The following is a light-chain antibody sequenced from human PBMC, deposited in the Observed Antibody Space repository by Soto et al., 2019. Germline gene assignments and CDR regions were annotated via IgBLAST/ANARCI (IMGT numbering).Light chain of an antibody. V-gene: IGLV2-8*01. J-gene: IGLJ2*01. Sequence: QSVLTQPPSASGSPGQSVTISCTGTSSDVGGYNYVSWYQQQSGKAPKLMIYEVSKRPSGVPDRFSGPKSGNTASLTVSGLQAEDEADYYCSSYAGSNTVVFGGGTKLTVL. CDR3: SSYAGSNTVV. CDR2: EVS. CDR1: SSDVGGYNY.